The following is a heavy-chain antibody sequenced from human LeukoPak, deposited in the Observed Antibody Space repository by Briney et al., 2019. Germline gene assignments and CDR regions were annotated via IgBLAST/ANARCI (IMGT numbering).Heavy chain of an antibody. D-gene: IGHD3-16*01. CDR3: AAAGLGELDY. CDR2: IYYSGST. V-gene: IGHV4-59*01. J-gene: IGHJ4*02. CDR1: GGSISSYY. Sequence: PSETLSLTCTVSGGSISSYYWSWIRQPPGKGQEWIGYIYYSGSTNYNPSLKSRVTISVDTSKNQFSLKLSSVTAADTAVYYCAAAGLGELDYWGQGTLVTVSS.